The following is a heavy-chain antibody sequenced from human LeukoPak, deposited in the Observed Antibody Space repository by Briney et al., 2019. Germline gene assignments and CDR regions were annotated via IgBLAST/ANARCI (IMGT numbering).Heavy chain of an antibody. J-gene: IGHJ4*02. CDR2: IKPDGGEK. CDR1: GFTFSSYW. V-gene: IGHV3-7*01. D-gene: IGHD5-18*01. CDR3: ARDKAMVTG. Sequence: GGSLRLSCAASGFTFSSYWMTWVRQAPGKGLEWVANIKPDGGEKYYVDSVKGRFTISRDNAKDSLYLQMNSLRAEDTAVYYCARDKAMVTGWGQGTLVTVSS.